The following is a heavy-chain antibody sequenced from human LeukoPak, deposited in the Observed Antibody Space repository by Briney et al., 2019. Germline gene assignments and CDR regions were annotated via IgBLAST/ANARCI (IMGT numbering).Heavy chain of an antibody. J-gene: IGHJ3*02. CDR2: IHHTGSA. Sequence: SETLSLTCTVSGYSISSGYYWGWIRQPPGKGLEWIGNIHHTGSAYNNPSLKSRVTISVDTSENQFSLKLNSVTAADTAVYYCARGGSGWENAFDIWGQGTMVTVSS. D-gene: IGHD6-19*01. V-gene: IGHV4-38-2*02. CDR1: GYSISSGYY. CDR3: ARGGSGWENAFDI.